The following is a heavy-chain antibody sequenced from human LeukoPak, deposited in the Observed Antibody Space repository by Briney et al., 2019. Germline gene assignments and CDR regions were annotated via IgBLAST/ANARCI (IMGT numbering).Heavy chain of an antibody. Sequence: ASVKVSCKASGYTFTGYYMHWVRQAPGQGLEWMGWINPNSGGTNYAQKFQGRVTMTRDTSISTAYMELSRLRSDDTAVYYCARDPGDIMGATNWFDPWGQGTLVTVSS. CDR3: ARDPGDIMGATNWFDP. D-gene: IGHD1-26*01. CDR1: GYTFTGYY. V-gene: IGHV1-2*02. J-gene: IGHJ5*02. CDR2: INPNSGGT.